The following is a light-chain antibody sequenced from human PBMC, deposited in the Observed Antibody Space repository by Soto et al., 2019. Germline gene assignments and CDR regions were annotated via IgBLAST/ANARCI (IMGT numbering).Light chain of an antibody. CDR3: SSYTSSSTYV. J-gene: IGLJ1*01. V-gene: IGLV2-18*02. CDR2: DVT. Sequence: QSVLTQPPSMSGSPGQSVTISCTGTISDVGFYARVSWYQQPPGTAPKLLIYDVTNRPSGVPDRFSGSQSGKTASLTISGLQAGDEADYYCSSYTSSSTYVFGTGTKVTVL. CDR1: ISDVGFYAR.